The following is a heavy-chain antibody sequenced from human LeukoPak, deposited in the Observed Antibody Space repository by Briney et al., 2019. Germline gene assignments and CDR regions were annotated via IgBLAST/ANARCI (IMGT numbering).Heavy chain of an antibody. CDR3: ATAYSSSWYLRWGFQH. V-gene: IGHV3-13*01. Sequence: GGSLRLSCAASGFTFSTYDMHWVRQATGKGLEWVSAIGTAGDTYYPDSVKGRFTISRENAKNSLYLQMNSLRAGDTAVYYCATAYSSSWYLRWGFQHWGQGTLVTVSS. CDR1: GFTFSTYD. CDR2: IGTAGDT. J-gene: IGHJ1*01. D-gene: IGHD6-13*01.